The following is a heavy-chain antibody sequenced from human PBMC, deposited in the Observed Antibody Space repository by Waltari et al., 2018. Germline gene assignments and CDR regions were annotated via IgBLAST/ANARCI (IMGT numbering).Heavy chain of an antibody. D-gene: IGHD3-22*01. J-gene: IGHJ4*02. V-gene: IGHV4-34*01. CDR3: ARGLEYYYDSSGYYYAPYNFDY. CDR2: INHSGST. Sequence: SGEINHSGSTNYNPSLKSRVTISVDTSKNQFSLKLSSVTAADTAVYYCARGLEYYYDSSGYYYAPYNFDYWGQGTLVTVSS.